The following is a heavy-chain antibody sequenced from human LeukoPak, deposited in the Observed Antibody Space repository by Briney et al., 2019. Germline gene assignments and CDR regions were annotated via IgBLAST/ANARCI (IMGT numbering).Heavy chain of an antibody. V-gene: IGHV3-11*06. CDR2: ISSSSGYT. CDR3: ARVKSGLTTVSDY. CDR1: GFTFSDYY. J-gene: IGHJ4*02. D-gene: IGHD4-17*01. Sequence: GGSLRLSCAASGFTFSDYYMSWIRQAPGKGLEWGSYISSSSGYTNYADSVKGRFTISRDNAENSLYLQMNSLRAEDTAVYYCARVKSGLTTVSDYWGQGTLVTVSS.